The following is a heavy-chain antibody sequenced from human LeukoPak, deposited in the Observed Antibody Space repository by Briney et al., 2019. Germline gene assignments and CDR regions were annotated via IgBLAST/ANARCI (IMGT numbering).Heavy chain of an antibody. V-gene: IGHV4-38-2*01. CDR3: ARVNWNPDY. D-gene: IGHD1-1*01. CDR2: IHHSRST. CDR1: GYSISRGYH. Sequence: SETLSLTCAVSGYSISRGYHWGWIRQPPGKGLEWIGSIHHSRSTYYNSSLKSRVTISVDTSKNQFSLKVSSVTAADTAVYYCARVNWNPDYWGQGTLVTVSS. J-gene: IGHJ4*02.